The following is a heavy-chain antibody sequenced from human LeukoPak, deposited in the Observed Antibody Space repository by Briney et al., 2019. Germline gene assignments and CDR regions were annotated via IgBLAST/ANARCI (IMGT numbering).Heavy chain of an antibody. CDR1: GFTFSNAW. V-gene: IGHV3-15*01. D-gene: IGHD3-3*01. Sequence: PGGSLRLSCAASGFTFSNAWMSWVRQAPGNGLEWVGRIKSKTDGGTTDYAAPVKGRFTISRDDSKNTLYLQMNSLKTEDTAVYYCTIAHYDFWSGYPGRYYFDYWGQGTLVTVSS. CDR3: TIAHYDFWSGYPGRYYFDY. J-gene: IGHJ4*02. CDR2: IKSKTDGGTT.